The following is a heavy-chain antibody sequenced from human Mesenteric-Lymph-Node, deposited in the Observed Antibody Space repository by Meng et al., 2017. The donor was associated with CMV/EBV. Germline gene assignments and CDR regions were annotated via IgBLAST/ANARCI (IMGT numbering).Heavy chain of an antibody. CDR2: IKRKTDGGTA. CDR3: ATIGGSTWVFDY. J-gene: IGHJ4*02. CDR1: GFTLSDAW. Sequence: CGFTLSDAWMTWVRQAPGKGLEWVGRIKRKTDGGTADYAAPVKGRFTISRDDSKNTLYLQMNSLKTEDTAVYYCATIGGSTWVFDYWGQGTLVTVSS. D-gene: IGHD6-6*01. V-gene: IGHV3-15*01.